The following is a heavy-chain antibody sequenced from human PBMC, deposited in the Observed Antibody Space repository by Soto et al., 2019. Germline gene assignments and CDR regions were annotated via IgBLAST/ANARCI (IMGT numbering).Heavy chain of an antibody. J-gene: IGHJ4*02. V-gene: IGHV3-72*01. Sequence: PGGSLRLSCAASGFTFSSYAMSWVRQAPGKGLEWVARIRSRPKSYTTEYAASVKTRFTISRDDSKNSLYLQMNSLEPEDTAVYYCTRDNKRYSFDDSSQGTQVTVSS. CDR2: IRSRPKSYTT. CDR3: TRDNKRYSFDD. CDR1: GFTFSSYA.